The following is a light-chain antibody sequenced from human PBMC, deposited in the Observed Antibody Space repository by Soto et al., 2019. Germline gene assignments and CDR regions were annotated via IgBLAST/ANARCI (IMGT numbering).Light chain of an antibody. V-gene: IGKV1-39*01. Sequence: DIQMTQSPTSLSASVGDRVTITCRASQTINKNLNWYRHKLGKAPELLIYDASDSQAGVPSRFSGSGSGTDFTLIISCLQPEDFATYYCQQSYNSPYTFGHGTKLEIK. CDR1: QTINKN. CDR2: DAS. J-gene: IGKJ2*01. CDR3: QQSYNSPYT.